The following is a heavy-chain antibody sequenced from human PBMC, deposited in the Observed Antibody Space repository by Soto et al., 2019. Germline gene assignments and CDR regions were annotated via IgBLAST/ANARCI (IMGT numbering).Heavy chain of an antibody. D-gene: IGHD3-22*01. CDR2: ISYDGSNK. V-gene: IGHV3-30*18. CDR3: AKYREDYYDSSGFFDY. Sequence: LRLSCAASGFTFSSYGMHWVRQAPGKGLEWVAVISYDGSNKYYADSVKGRFTISRDNSKNTLYLQMNSLRAEDTAVYYCAKYREDYYDSSGFFDYWGQGTLVTVSS. CDR1: GFTFSSYG. J-gene: IGHJ4*02.